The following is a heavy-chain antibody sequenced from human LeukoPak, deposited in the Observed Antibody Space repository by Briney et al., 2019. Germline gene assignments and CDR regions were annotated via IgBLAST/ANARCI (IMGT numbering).Heavy chain of an antibody. CDR2: ISKSSALK. D-gene: IGHD2-2*01. CDR1: EYDFRAYT. V-gene: IGHV3-21*03. Sequence: PGGSLRLSCVASEYDFRAYTVPWLRKATGEGREYGSSISKSSALKYYSESVRGRFTISRDNAENSLYLDMSNLGAEDTAVYFCVRGDNRDQWGQGTLVTVSS. CDR3: VRGDNRDQ. J-gene: IGHJ4*02.